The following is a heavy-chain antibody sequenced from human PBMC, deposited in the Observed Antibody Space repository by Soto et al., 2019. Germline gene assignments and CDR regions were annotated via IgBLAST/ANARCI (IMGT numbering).Heavy chain of an antibody. J-gene: IGHJ6*02. CDR1: GGSISSGDYY. V-gene: IGHV4-30-4*01. CDR3: ARVPPGGTYYYYGMDV. D-gene: IGHD1-7*01. CDR2: IYYSGST. Sequence: SETLSLTCTVFGGSISSGDYYWSWIRQPPGKGLEWIGYIYYSGSTYYNPSLKSRVTISVDTSKNQFSLKLSSVTAADTAVYYCARVPPGGTYYYYGMDVWGQGTTVTVSS.